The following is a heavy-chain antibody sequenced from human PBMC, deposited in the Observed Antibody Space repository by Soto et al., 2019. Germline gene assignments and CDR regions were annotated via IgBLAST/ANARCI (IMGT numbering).Heavy chain of an antibody. CDR2: IYYSGST. D-gene: IGHD3-22*01. CDR1: GGSISSSSYC. Sequence: SETLSLTCTVSGGSISSSSYCWGWIRQPPGKGLEWIGSIYYSGSTYYNPSLKSRVTISVDTSKNQFSLKLSSVTAADTAVYYCARHRSPYYYDSSEGANWFDPWGQGTLVTVSS. J-gene: IGHJ5*02. V-gene: IGHV4-39*01. CDR3: ARHRSPYYYDSSEGANWFDP.